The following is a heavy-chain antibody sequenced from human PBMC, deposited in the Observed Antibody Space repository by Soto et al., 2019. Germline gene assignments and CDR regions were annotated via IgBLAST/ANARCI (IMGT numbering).Heavy chain of an antibody. J-gene: IGHJ4*02. D-gene: IGHD3-22*01. CDR1: GYTFTSYG. V-gene: IGHV1-18*01. Sequence: ASVKVSCKASGYTFTSYGISWVRQAPGQGLEWMGWISAYNGNTNYAQKLQGRVTMTTDTSTSTAYMELRSLRSDDTAVYYCARDYSIYSDQDYYDSSGYYYFDYWGQGTLVTVSS. CDR2: ISAYNGNT. CDR3: ARDYSIYSDQDYYDSSGYYYFDY.